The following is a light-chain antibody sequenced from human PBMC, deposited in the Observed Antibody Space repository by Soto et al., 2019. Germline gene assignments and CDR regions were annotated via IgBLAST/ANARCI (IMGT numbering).Light chain of an antibody. CDR2: DSP. V-gene: IGKV3-11*01. Sequence: EIVLTQSPATLSLSPGERATLSCRASQSVSIYLAWYQQKPAQAPRLLIYDSPNRAAGIPARFSARGSGTDFTLFISNLEPEDSAVYYCQHRSNWPPITFGQGTRLEIK. CDR3: QHRSNWPPIT. CDR1: QSVSIY. J-gene: IGKJ5*01.